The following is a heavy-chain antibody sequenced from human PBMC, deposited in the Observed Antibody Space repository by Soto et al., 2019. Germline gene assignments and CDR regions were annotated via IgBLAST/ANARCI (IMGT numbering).Heavy chain of an antibody. CDR3: ARNSYHYDSSGQLGMDV. Sequence: QVQLVESGGGVVQPGRSLRLSCAASGFTFSSYGMHWVRQAPGKGLEWVAVIWYDGSNKYYADSVKGRFTISRDNSKNTLYLQMNSLRAEDTAVYYCARNSYHYDSSGQLGMDVWGQGNTVTVSS. V-gene: IGHV3-33*01. J-gene: IGHJ6*02. CDR2: IWYDGSNK. CDR1: GFTFSSYG. D-gene: IGHD3-22*01.